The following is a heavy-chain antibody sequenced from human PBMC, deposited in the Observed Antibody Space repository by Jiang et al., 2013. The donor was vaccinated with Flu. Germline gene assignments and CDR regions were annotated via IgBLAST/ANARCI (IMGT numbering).Heavy chain of an antibody. CDR2: IYYSGST. Sequence: GSGLVKPSETLSLTCTVSGGSISSYYWSWIRQPPGKGLEWIGYIYYSGSTNYNPSLKSRVTISVDTSKNQFSLKLSSVTAADTAVYYCARTYPRGIAAAGTFSGTHFDYWGQGTLVTVSS. J-gene: IGHJ4*02. D-gene: IGHD6-13*01. CDR1: GGSISSYY. V-gene: IGHV4-59*08. CDR3: ARTYPRGIAAAGTFSGTHFDY.